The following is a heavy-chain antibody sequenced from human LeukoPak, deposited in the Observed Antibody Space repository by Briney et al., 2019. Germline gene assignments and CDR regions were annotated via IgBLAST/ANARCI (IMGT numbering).Heavy chain of an antibody. J-gene: IGHJ6*03. CDR3: ASRSGLRGPQPLDDQSYYYYYMDV. V-gene: IGHV4-39*06. Sequence: SETLSLTCTVSGCSISSTIYYWGWIRQPPGKGLEWRGNIYYRGSTYYNPSLKSRCTIAVETAKNQFPLKLSSVTAADTAVYYCASRSGLRGPQPLDDQSYYYYYMDVWGKGTTVTVSS. CDR1: GCSISSTIYY. D-gene: IGHD3-10*01. CDR2: IYYRGST.